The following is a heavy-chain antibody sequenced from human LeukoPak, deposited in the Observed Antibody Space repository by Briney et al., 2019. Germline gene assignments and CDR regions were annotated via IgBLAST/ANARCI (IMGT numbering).Heavy chain of an antibody. CDR3: ADIIRKYTSGYYYFDY. CDR1: GFDFSDYW. D-gene: IGHD6-25*01. CDR2: ISFDGNNE. V-gene: IGHV3-30-3*01. J-gene: IGHJ4*02. Sequence: GGSLRLSCAASGFDFSDYWMSWVCQAPGKGLEWVADISFDGNNEHYADSVKGRFTISRDNSKNTLYLQMNSLRAEDTAVYYCADIIRKYTSGYYYFDYWGQGTLVTVSS.